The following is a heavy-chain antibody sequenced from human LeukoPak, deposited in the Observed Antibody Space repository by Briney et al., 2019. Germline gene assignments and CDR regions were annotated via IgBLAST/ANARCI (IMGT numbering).Heavy chain of an antibody. Sequence: GGSLRPSCAASGFTFSSYSMNWLRQAPGKGLEWVSSISSSSSYIYYADPVKGRFTISRDNAKNSLYLQMNSLRAEDTAVYYCARDAGYCSSTSCYVGMDVWGQGTTVTVSS. V-gene: IGHV3-21*01. J-gene: IGHJ6*02. CDR3: ARDAGYCSSTSCYVGMDV. CDR1: GFTFSSYS. D-gene: IGHD2-2*03. CDR2: ISSSSSYI.